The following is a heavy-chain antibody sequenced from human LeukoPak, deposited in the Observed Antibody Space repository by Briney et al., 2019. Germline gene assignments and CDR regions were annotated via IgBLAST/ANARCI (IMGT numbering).Heavy chain of an antibody. V-gene: IGHV3-49*03. D-gene: IGHD2-15*01. J-gene: IGHJ4*02. Sequence: GGSLRLSCTGSGFTFGDYAMTWFRLAPGKGLEWVGFIKSNKYGGTTQYAASVEGRFSISRDDSKSVAYLQMNSLKTEDTAVYYCTTGWCSGGSCYANYFDYWGQGTLVTVSS. CDR1: GFTFGDYA. CDR3: TTGWCSGGSCYANYFDY. CDR2: IKSNKYGGTT.